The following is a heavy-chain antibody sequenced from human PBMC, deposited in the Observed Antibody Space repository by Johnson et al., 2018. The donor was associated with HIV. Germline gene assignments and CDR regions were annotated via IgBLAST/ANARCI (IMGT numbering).Heavy chain of an antibody. CDR3: ASGDELGDDAFDI. J-gene: IGHJ3*02. V-gene: IGHV3-20*04. CDR2: INLNGGST. D-gene: IGHD7-27*01. CDR1: GFTFVDHG. Sequence: VELVVSGGGVVRPGGSLSHSCAASGFTFVDHGLRWVRQAPGKGLEWVSGINLNGGSTGDADSVKGRFTISRDNAKNSLYLQMYSLRAEDTALYYCASGDELGDDAFDIWGQGTMVTVSS.